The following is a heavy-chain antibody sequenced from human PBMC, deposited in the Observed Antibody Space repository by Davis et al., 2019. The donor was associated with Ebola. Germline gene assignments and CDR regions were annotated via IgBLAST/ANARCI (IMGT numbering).Heavy chain of an antibody. V-gene: IGHV1-18*04. J-gene: IGHJ4*02. Sequence: ASLKVSCKASGYTFTSYCISWVRQAPGQGLEWMGWISAYNGNTNYAQKLQGRVTMTTDTSTSTAYMELRSLRSDDTAVYYCARDLRHYDILTGYFGTDYWGQGTLVTVSS. CDR1: GYTFTSYC. D-gene: IGHD3-9*01. CDR3: ARDLRHYDILTGYFGTDY. CDR2: ISAYNGNT.